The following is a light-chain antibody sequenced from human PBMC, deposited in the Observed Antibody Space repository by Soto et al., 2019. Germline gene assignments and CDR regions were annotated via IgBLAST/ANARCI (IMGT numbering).Light chain of an antibody. CDR3: CSFARSSTWV. V-gene: IGLV2-23*02. CDR1: NSDVGNYNH. J-gene: IGLJ2*01. Sequence: QSALTQPASVSGSPGRSITISCTGTNSDVGNYNHVSWYQQHPGKAPKLMIYEVSERPSGVSNRFSGSKSGNTASLTISGLQAEDEADYYCCSFARSSTWVFGGGTKVTVL. CDR2: EVS.